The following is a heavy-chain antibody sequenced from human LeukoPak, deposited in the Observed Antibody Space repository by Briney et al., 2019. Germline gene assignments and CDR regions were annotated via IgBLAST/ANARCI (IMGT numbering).Heavy chain of an antibody. CDR1: GFTFSNYA. CDR3: ARGSSGYFDY. J-gene: IGHJ4*02. Sequence: GGSLRPSCAASGFTFSNYAMHWVRQAPGKGLDYVAFTSYDGSNKYYADSVMGRFSISRDNSKNTLYLQMNSLRVEDTALYYCARGSSGYFDYWGQGILVTVSS. D-gene: IGHD1-26*01. CDR2: TSYDGSNK. V-gene: IGHV3-30*04.